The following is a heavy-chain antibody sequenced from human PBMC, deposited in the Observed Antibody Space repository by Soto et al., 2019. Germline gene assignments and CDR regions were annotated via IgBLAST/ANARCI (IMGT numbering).Heavy chain of an antibody. J-gene: IGHJ6*02. CDR1: GFTFSSYG. V-gene: IGHV3-33*01. D-gene: IGHD3-9*01. CDR2: IWYDGSNK. Sequence: GGSLRLSCAASGFTFSSYGMHWVRQAPGKGLEWVAVIWYDGSNKYYADSVKGRFTISRDNSKNTLYLQMNSLRAGDTAVYYCARDHDYHYDILTGYNPSYGMDVWGQGTTVTVSS. CDR3: ARDHDYHYDILTGYNPSYGMDV.